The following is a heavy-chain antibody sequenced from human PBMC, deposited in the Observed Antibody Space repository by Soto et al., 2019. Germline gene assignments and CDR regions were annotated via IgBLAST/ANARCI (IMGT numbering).Heavy chain of an antibody. V-gene: IGHV1-18*01. CDR2: ISAYNGNT. J-gene: IGHJ3*02. CDR1: GYTFTSYG. D-gene: IGHD3-22*01. CDR3: ARDRYYYDSSGYYAFDI. Sequence: ASMKVSCKASGYTFTSYGISWVRQAPGQGLEWMGWISAYNGNTNYAQKLQGRVTMTTDTSTSTAYMELRSLRSDDTAVYYCARDRYYYDSSGYYAFDIWGQGTMVTVSS.